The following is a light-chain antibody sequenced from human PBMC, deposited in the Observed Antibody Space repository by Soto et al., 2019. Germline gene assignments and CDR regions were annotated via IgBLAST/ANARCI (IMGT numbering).Light chain of an antibody. Sequence: DIVLTQSPDSLAASLGERATINCKSSQSVLYSSNNKNYLAWYQQKPGQPPKMLIYWASTRDSGVPDRFSGSGSGTDFTLTISSPQAEDVAVYYCQQYYTTRTFGQGTKVEIK. J-gene: IGKJ1*01. CDR1: QSVLYSSNNKNY. CDR2: WAS. CDR3: QQYYTTRT. V-gene: IGKV4-1*01.